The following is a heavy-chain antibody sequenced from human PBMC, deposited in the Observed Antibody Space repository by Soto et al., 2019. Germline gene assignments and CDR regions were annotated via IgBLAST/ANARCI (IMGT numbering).Heavy chain of an antibody. V-gene: IGHV1-2*04. CDR3: ARGDSTDCSNGVCSFFYNHDMDV. J-gene: IGHJ6*02. CDR1: GYSFTDYH. CDR2: INPKSGGT. Sequence: ASVKVSCKASGYSFTDYHIHWVRQAPGQGLEWLGRINPKSGGTSTAQKFQGWVTMTTDTSISAASMELTRLTSDDTAIYYCARGDSTDCSNGVCSFFYNHDMDVWGQGTTVTVSS. D-gene: IGHD2-8*01.